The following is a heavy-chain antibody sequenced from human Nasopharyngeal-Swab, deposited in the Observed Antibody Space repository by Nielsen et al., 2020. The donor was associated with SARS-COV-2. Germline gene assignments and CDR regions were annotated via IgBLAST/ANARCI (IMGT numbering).Heavy chain of an antibody. J-gene: IGHJ4*02. CDR1: GFTFSSYG. Sequence: GASLKISCAASGFTFSSYGMHWVRQAPGKGLEWVAVIWYDGSNKYYADSVKGRFTISRDNSKNTLYLQMNSLRAEDTAVYYCARDLAVGDDSYGYWGQGTLVTVSS. CDR3: ARDLAVGDDSYGY. V-gene: IGHV3-33*01. D-gene: IGHD3-16*01. CDR2: IWYDGSNK.